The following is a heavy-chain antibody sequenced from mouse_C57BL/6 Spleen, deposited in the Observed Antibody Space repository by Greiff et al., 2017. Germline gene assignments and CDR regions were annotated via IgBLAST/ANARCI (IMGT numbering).Heavy chain of an antibody. J-gene: IGHJ3*01. D-gene: IGHD2-2*01. CDR2: IHPNSGST. Sequence: VQLQQPGAELVKPGASVKLSCKASGYTFTSYWMHWVKQRPGQGLEWIGMIHPNSGSTNYNEKCKSKATLTVDKSSSTAYMQLSSLTSEDSAVDYCGPWFTWFAYWGQGTLVTVSA. V-gene: IGHV1-64*01. CDR1: GYTFTSYW. CDR3: GPWFTWFAY.